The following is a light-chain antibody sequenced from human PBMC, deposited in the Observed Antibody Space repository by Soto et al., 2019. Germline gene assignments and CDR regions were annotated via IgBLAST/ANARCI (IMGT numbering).Light chain of an antibody. Sequence: DVVLTQSPLFLSVTLGQPASISCRSSRSLVYSNGNTYLNWYHQRPGQSPRRLIYRISDRHSGVPDRFSGSGSGTDFTLRISRVEAEDVGVFYCMQGTLPYTFGQGTKLEIK. CDR3: MQGTLPYT. V-gene: IGKV2-30*01. CDR1: RSLVYSNGNTY. J-gene: IGKJ2*01. CDR2: RIS.